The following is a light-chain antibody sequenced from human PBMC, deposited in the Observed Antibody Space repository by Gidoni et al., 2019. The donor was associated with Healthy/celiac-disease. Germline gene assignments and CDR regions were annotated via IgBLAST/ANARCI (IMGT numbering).Light chain of an antibody. CDR3: QSYDSSLSGSV. J-gene: IGLJ3*02. CDR2: GNS. V-gene: IGLV1-40*01. CDR1: SSNIGAGYD. Sequence: QSVLPQPPPVSGPPGQTVTISCTGSSSNIGAGYDVHWYQQLPGTAPQLLISGNSNRPSGVPDRFSGSKSGTSASLAITGLQAEDEADYYCQSYDSSLSGSVFGGGTKLTVL.